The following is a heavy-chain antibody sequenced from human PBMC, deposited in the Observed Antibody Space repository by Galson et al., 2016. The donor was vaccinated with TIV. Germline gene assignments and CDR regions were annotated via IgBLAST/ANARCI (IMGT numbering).Heavy chain of an antibody. D-gene: IGHD3-22*01. J-gene: IGHJ4*02. Sequence: SGFIFTSSAVQWVRQARGQRLEWIGWIVVGSGNTNYAQNFQERVTITRDMSTSTVYMELSSLRPEDTAVYYCAAFPFYYDNSGTPFDYWGQGTLVTVSS. CDR3: AAFPFYYDNSGTPFDY. CDR2: IVVGSGNT. V-gene: IGHV1-58*01. CDR1: GFIFTSSA.